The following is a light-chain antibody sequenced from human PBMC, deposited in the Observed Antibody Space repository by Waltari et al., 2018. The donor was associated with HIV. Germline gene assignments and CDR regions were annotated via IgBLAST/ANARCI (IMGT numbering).Light chain of an antibody. CDR3: CAYAGSTTYVI. CDR1: SSDVGGYNL. V-gene: IGLV2-23*02. Sequence: QSALTQPASVSGSPGQSITISCTGTSSDVGGYNLVSWYQQHPGNAPKLMIYEVSKRRSGVSKRFAGSKSGNTASLTISVLQAEDEADYYCCAYAGSTTYVIFGGGTKLTVL. CDR2: EVS. J-gene: IGLJ2*01.